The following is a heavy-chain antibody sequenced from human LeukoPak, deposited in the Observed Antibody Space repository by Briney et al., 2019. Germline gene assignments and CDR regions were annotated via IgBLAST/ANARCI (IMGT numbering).Heavy chain of an antibody. V-gene: IGHV1-2*02. Sequence: ASVKVSCKASGYTFTGYYMHWVRQAPGQGLEWMGWINPNSGGTNYAQKFQGRVTMTRDTSISTACMELSRLRSDDTAVYYCARDGNYDFWSGSDPDIDYWGQGTLVTVSS. CDR1: GYTFTGYY. D-gene: IGHD3-3*01. CDR3: ARDGNYDFWSGSDPDIDY. CDR2: INPNSGGT. J-gene: IGHJ4*02.